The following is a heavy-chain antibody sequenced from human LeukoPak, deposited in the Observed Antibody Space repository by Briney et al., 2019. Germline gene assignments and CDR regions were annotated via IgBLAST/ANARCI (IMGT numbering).Heavy chain of an antibody. J-gene: IGHJ4*02. D-gene: IGHD7-27*01. V-gene: IGHV1-8*01. Sequence: ASVKVSCKASEYTFTTYDINWVRQATGQGLEWMGWMSPASGYTGYAQKFQGRVTMTRNSSISTAYMELSSLRSDDTAVYFCVKGPPNWGFDYWGQGTLVTVSS. CDR1: EYTFTTYD. CDR2: MSPASGYT. CDR3: VKGPPNWGFDY.